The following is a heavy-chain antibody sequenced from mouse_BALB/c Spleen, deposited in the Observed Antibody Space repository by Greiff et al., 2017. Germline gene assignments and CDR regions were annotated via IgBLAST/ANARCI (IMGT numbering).Heavy chain of an antibody. J-gene: IGHJ4*01. CDR3: ARGGTTVVAKDAMDD. V-gene: IGHV2-9*02. CDR2: IWAGGST. Sequence: VQGVESGPGLVAPSQSLSITCTVSGFSLTSYGVHWVRQPPGKGLEWLGVIWAGGSTNYNSALMSRLSISKDNSKSQVFLKMNSLQTDDTAMYYCARGGTTVVAKDAMDDWGQGTSVTVSS. D-gene: IGHD1-1*01. CDR1: GFSLTSYG.